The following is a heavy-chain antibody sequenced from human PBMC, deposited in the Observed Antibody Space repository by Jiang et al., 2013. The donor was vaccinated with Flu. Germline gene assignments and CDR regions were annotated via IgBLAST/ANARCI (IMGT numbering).Heavy chain of an antibody. V-gene: IGHV3-53*01. J-gene: IGHJ4*02. D-gene: IGHD5-24*01. CDR1: GFTVSSNY. CDR2: IYSGGST. CDR3: ARGWHGYNYGY. Sequence: LLESGGGLIQPGGSLRLSCAASGFTVSSNYMSWVRQAPGKGLEWVSVIYSGGSTYYADSVKGRFTISRDNSKNTLYLQMNSLRAEDTAVYYCARGWHGYNYGYWGQGTLVTVSS.